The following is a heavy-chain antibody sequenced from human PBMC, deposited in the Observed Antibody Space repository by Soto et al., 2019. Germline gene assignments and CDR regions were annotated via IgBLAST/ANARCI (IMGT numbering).Heavy chain of an antibody. Sequence: GASVKVSCKASGYTFTSYYMHWVRQAPGQGLEWMGIINPSGGSTSYAQKFQGRVTMTRDTSTSTVYMELSSLRSEDTAVYYCARDSDSTWGYYDILTGYYKAPFDYWGQGTLVTVSS. CDR2: INPSGGST. D-gene: IGHD3-9*01. CDR3: ARDSDSTWGYYDILTGYYKAPFDY. J-gene: IGHJ4*02. V-gene: IGHV1-46*03. CDR1: GYTFTSYY.